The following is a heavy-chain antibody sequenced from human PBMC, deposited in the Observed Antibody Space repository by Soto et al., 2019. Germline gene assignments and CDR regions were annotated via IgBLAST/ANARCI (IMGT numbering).Heavy chain of an antibody. Sequence: SETLSLTCTLSGGSVRAPDWWNWVRQSPDKGLEWIAEVHISGHSNYNPSLRSRVSVSIDSSKNQFYLNLNSVTAADTAIYYWARVPQGCSANNCYFAPGGQGPQVTVSS. J-gene: IGHJ5*01. CDR3: ARVPQGCSANNCYFAP. V-gene: IGHV4-4*02. D-gene: IGHD1-1*01. CDR1: GGSVRAPDW. CDR2: VHISGHS.